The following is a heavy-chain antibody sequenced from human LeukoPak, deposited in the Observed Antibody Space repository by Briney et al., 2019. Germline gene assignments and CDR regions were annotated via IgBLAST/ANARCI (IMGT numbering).Heavy chain of an antibody. Sequence: GGSLRLSCAASEFTFSSYAMTWVRQAPGRGLEWVSVISGSGNTTFYADSVKGRFTISRDNSKNTLYLQMNRLRGEDTAVYYCARDLLRGSCCTFYSMDAWGQGTTVTVSS. J-gene: IGHJ6*02. V-gene: IGHV3-23*01. CDR1: EFTFSSYA. CDR2: ISGSGNTT. CDR3: ARDLLRGSCCTFYSMDA. D-gene: IGHD2-2*01.